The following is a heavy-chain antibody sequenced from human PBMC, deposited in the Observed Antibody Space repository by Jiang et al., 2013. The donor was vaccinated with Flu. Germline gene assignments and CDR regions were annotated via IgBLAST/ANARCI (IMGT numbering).Heavy chain of an antibody. D-gene: IGHD3-22*01. Sequence: DSISSYYWSWIRQPPGKGLEWIGYIYYSGSTNYNPSLKSRVTISVDTSKNQFSLKLSSVTAADTAVYYCARGSYYDSSGYLGHYFDYWGQGTLVTVSS. CDR3: ARGSYYDSSGYLGHYFDY. J-gene: IGHJ4*02. CDR1: DSISSYY. CDR2: IYYSGST. V-gene: IGHV4-59*01.